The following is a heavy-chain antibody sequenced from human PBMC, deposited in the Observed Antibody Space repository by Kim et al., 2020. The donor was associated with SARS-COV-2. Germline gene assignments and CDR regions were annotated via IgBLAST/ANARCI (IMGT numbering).Heavy chain of an antibody. D-gene: IGHD3-22*01. CDR3: ARDRRMIVVVISYYYYYGMDV. CDR2: ISSSGSTI. J-gene: IGHJ6*02. Sequence: GGSLRLSCAASGFTFSSYEMNWVRQAPGKGLEWVSYISSSGSTIYYADSVKGRFTISRDNAKNSLYLQMNSLRAEDTAVYYCARDRRMIVVVISYYYYYGMDVWGQGTTVTVSS. CDR1: GFTFSSYE. V-gene: IGHV3-48*03.